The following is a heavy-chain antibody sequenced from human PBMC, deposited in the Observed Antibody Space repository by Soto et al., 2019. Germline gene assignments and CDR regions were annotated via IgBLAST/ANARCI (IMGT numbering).Heavy chain of an antibody. Sequence: ASVKVSCKASGYTFTAFYLYWVRQAPGQGLEWVGRINPKNGDTNYAQRFQGRVTMTRDTSISTGYLELSSLRSDDTACYYCATFRQAPNGIDFWGQGTLVTVSS. J-gene: IGHJ4*02. D-gene: IGHD2-8*01. CDR1: GYTFTAFY. V-gene: IGHV1-2*06. CDR2: INPKNGDT. CDR3: ATFRQAPNGIDF.